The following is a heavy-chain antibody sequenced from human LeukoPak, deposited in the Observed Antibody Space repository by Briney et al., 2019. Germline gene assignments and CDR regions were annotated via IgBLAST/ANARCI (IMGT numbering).Heavy chain of an antibody. D-gene: IGHD2-2*01. Sequence: PSETLSLTCTVSGGSISSYYWSWIRQPPGKGLEWIGYIYYSGSTNYNPSLKSRVTISVDTSKNQFSLKLSSVTAADTAVYYCARRQKAMPYYYGMDVWGQGTAVTVSS. CDR2: IYYSGST. J-gene: IGHJ6*02. CDR1: GGSISSYY. V-gene: IGHV4-59*01. CDR3: ARRQKAMPYYYGMDV.